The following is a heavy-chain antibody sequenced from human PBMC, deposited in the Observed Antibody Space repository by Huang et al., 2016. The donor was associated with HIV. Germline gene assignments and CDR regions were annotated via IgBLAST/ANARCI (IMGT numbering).Heavy chain of an antibody. D-gene: IGHD5-12*01. J-gene: IGHJ4*02. Sequence: QVQLVQSGAEVKKPGSSVKLSCQSSGGGSSSYAISWGRQARGQGLEWMGGISPIFGKTDYAPRFKGRVTITADESTNTAYIELSSLEYDDTALYYCARSGPRWGLATIWTLVYWGQGTLVTVSS. CDR1: GGGSSSYA. CDR2: ISPIFGKT. V-gene: IGHV1-69*13. CDR3: ARSGPRWGLATIWTLVY.